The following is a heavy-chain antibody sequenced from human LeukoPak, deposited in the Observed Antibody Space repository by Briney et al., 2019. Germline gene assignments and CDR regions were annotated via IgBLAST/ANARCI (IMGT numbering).Heavy chain of an antibody. CDR2: IITIFGTG. V-gene: IGHV1-69*05. CDR3: AREYPTESGYFDC. CDR1: AGTFSSYA. D-gene: IGHD4-11*01. J-gene: IGHJ4*02. Sequence: ASVKVSCKASAGTFSSYAISRVRQAPGQGLEWMGGIITIFGTGNYAQKFQGRVTITTDESTSTAYMELSSPRSEDTAVYYGAREYPTESGYFDCWGQATLVTVSS.